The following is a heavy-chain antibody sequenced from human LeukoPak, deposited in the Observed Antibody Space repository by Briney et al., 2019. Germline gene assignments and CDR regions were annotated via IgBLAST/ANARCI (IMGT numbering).Heavy chain of an antibody. J-gene: IGHJ4*02. CDR2: ISGSGGST. CDR1: GFTFEDFG. CDR3: AKVRYQLLIDY. Sequence: GGSLRLSCVVSGFTFEDFGMSWVRQAPGKGLEWVSAISGSGGSTYYADSVKGRFIISRDNSKNTLYLQMNSLRAEDTAVYYCAKVRYQLLIDYWGQGTLVTVSS. D-gene: IGHD2-2*01. V-gene: IGHV3-23*01.